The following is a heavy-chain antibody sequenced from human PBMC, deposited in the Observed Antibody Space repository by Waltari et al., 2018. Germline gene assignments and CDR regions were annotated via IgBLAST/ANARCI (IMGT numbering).Heavy chain of an antibody. D-gene: IGHD1-26*01. V-gene: IGHV3-53*01. CDR1: GFTVSSNA. J-gene: IGHJ4*02. CDR3: ATLIIVGATVDY. Sequence: EVQLVESGGGLIQPGGSLRLSCSAHGFTVSSNAMTWVRQAPGKGLEWVSVIYSGGSTYYADSVKGRFTISRDNSKNTLYLQMNSLRAEDTAVYYCATLIIVGATVDYWGQGTLVTVSS. CDR2: IYSGGST.